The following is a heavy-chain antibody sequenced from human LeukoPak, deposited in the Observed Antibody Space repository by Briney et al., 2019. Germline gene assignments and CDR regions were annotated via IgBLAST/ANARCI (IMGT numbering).Heavy chain of an antibody. V-gene: IGHV1-18*01. CDR1: GGTFSSYA. CDR2: ISAYNGNT. J-gene: IGHJ6*02. CDR3: ARDSGWYSIYYYGMDV. D-gene: IGHD6-19*01. Sequence: ASVKVSCKASGGTFSSYAISWVRQAPGQGLEWMGWISAYNGNTNYAQKLQGRVTMTTDTSTSTAYMELRSLRSDDTAVYYCARDSGWYSIYYYGMDVWGQGTTVIVSS.